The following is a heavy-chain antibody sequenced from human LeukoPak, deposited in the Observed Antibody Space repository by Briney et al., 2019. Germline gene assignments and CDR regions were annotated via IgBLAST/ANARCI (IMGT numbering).Heavy chain of an antibody. Sequence: AGGSLRLSCAASGFTFSSYGMHWVRQAPGKGLEWVAVISYDGSNKYYADSVKGRFTISRDNSKNTLYLQMNSLRAEDTAVYYCAKDHSRRDGYNYSGYWGQGTLVTVSS. J-gene: IGHJ4*02. V-gene: IGHV3-30*18. CDR1: GFTFSSYG. CDR2: ISYDGSNK. D-gene: IGHD5-12*01. CDR3: AKDHSRRDGYNYSGY.